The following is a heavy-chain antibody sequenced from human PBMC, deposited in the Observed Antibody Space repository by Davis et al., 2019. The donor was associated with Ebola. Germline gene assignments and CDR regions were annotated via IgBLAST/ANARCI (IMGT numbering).Heavy chain of an antibody. CDR1: GFTFSSYA. D-gene: IGHD2-21*01. CDR2: ISGSGGST. CDR3: AKDARVWRWPPELFDY. V-gene: IGHV3-23*01. J-gene: IGHJ4*02. Sequence: PGGSLRLSCAASGFTFSSYAMSWVRQAPGKGLEWVSAISGSGGSTYYADSVKGRFTISRDNSKNTLYLQMNSLRAEDTAVYYCAKDARVWRWPPELFDYWGQGTLVTVSS.